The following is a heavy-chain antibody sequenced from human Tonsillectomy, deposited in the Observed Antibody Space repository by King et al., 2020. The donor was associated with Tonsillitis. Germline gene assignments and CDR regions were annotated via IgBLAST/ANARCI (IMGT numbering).Heavy chain of an antibody. J-gene: IGHJ6*03. CDR2: IWYDGSNK. Sequence: VQLVESGGGVVQPGRSLRLSCAASGFTFSSYGMHWVRQAPGKGLEWVAVIWYDGSNKYYADSVKGRFTISRDNSKNTLYLQMNSLRAEDTAVYYCARAGWVGTNYMDVWGKGTTVTVSS. CDR3: ARAGWVGTNYMDV. CDR1: GFTFSSYG. V-gene: IGHV3-33*08. D-gene: IGHD3-10*01.